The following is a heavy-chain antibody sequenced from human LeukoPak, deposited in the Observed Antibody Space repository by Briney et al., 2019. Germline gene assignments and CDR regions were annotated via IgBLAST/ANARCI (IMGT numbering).Heavy chain of an antibody. Sequence: PGGSLRLSCAASGFTVSDNYMSWVRQAPGKGLEWASVMYSRGDTYYANSVKGRFTYSRDISKNTLYLQMNGLRVEDTAMYYCARDAPQVPAAGVLASWGQGTLVIVSS. CDR1: GFTVSDNY. D-gene: IGHD6-13*01. V-gene: IGHV3-53*01. J-gene: IGHJ5*02. CDR3: ARDAPQVPAAGVLAS. CDR2: MYSRGDT.